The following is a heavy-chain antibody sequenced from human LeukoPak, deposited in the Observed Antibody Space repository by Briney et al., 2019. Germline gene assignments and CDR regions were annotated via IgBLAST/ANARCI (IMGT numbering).Heavy chain of an antibody. V-gene: IGHV4-59*01. Sequence: PSETLSLTCTVSGGSISSYYWSWIRQPPGKGLEWIGYIYYSGSTNYNPSLKSRVTISVDTSKNQFSLKLSSVTAADTAVYYCARLTTTHFDYWGQGTLATVSS. CDR3: ARLTTTHFDY. CDR1: GGSISSYY. D-gene: IGHD4-11*01. J-gene: IGHJ4*02. CDR2: IYYSGST.